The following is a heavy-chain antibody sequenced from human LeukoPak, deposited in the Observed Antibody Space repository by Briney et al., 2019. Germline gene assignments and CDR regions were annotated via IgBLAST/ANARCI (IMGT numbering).Heavy chain of an antibody. CDR1: GFTFTRFA. Sequence: PGGSLRLSCAASGFTFTRFAMYWVRQAPGKGPGFVSAISSNGDRTYYARSVKDRFTISRDNAKNTVDLQMGNLRPEDMGVYYCARMDDYTNYYFDYWGQGTVVTVSS. CDR3: ARMDDYTNYYFDY. CDR2: ISSNGDRT. V-gene: IGHV3-64*01. J-gene: IGHJ4*02. D-gene: IGHD4-11*01.